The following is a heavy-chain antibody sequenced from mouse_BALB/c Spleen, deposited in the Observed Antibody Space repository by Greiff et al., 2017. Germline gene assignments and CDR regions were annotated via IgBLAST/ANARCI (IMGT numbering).Heavy chain of an antibody. V-gene: IGHV3-2*02. D-gene: IGHD1-1*01. Sequence: VQLKESGPGLVKPSQSLSLTCTVTGYSITSDYAWNWIRQFPGNKLEWMGYISYSGSTSYNPSLKSRISITRDTSKNQFFLQLNSVTTEDTATYYCARGTYYYGSRLYYFDYWGQGTTLTVSS. J-gene: IGHJ2*01. CDR3: ARGTYYYGSRLYYFDY. CDR2: ISYSGST. CDR1: GYSITSDYA.